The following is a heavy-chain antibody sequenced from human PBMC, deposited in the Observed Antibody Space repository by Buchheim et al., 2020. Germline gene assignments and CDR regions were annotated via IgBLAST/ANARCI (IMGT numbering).Heavy chain of an antibody. D-gene: IGHD1-26*01. CDR3: AILLTYNEVGPYYFDY. CDR2: IYPGDSDT. CDR1: GYSFTSYW. V-gene: IGHV5-51*01. Sequence: EVQLVQSGAEVKKPGESLKISCKGSGYSFTSYWIGWVRQMPGKGLEWMGIIYPGDSDTSYSPSFQGQVTISADKSTSTAYLQWRSLKASDIAMYYCAILLTYNEVGPYYFDYWGQGTL. J-gene: IGHJ4*02.